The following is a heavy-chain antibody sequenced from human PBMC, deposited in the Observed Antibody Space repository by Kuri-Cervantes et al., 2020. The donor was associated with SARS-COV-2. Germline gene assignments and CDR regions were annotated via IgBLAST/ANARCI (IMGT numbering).Heavy chain of an antibody. D-gene: IGHD6-13*01. J-gene: IGHJ4*02. V-gene: IGHV3-23*01. CDR3: AKVILNSDSSTLGRFDF. CDR1: GFSFSVYA. CDR2: ISAGGDTV. Sequence: GESLKISCAASGFSFSVYAMSWVRQAPGKGLERVSAISAGGDTVLYADSVRGRFTISRDNSKNTLYLQTNSLRAEDTAIYYCAKVILNSDSSTLGRFDFWGLGTLVTVSS.